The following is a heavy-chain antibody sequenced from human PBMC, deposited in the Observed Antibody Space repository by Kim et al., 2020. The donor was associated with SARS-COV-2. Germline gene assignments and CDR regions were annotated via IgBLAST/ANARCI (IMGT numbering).Heavy chain of an antibody. CDR2: IYSGGST. Sequence: GGSLRLSCAASGFTVSSNYMSWVRQAPGKGLEWVSVIYSGGSTYYADSVKGRFTISRDNSKNTLYLQMNSLRAEDTAVYYCARAKGYYLYPIFDYWGQGTLVTVSS. V-gene: IGHV3-53*01. J-gene: IGHJ4*02. D-gene: IGHD3-22*01. CDR1: GFTVSSNY. CDR3: ARAKGYYLYPIFDY.